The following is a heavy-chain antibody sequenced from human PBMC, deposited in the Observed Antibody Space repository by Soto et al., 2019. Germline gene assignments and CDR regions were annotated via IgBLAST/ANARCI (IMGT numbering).Heavy chain of an antibody. Sequence: SQTLSLTCVISGDSVSSNSAAWNWIRQSPSRGLEWLGRTYYRSKWYNDYAVSVKSRITINPDTSKNQFSLQLNSVTPEDTAVYYCARGVVVVPAATQGYYYYYYGMDVWGQGTTVTVS. V-gene: IGHV6-1*01. CDR2: TYYRSKWYN. D-gene: IGHD2-2*01. J-gene: IGHJ6*02. CDR1: GDSVSSNSAA. CDR3: ARGVVVVPAATQGYYYYYYGMDV.